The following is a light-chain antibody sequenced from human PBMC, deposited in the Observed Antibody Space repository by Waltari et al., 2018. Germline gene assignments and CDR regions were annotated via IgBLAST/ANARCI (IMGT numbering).Light chain of an antibody. CDR1: SGPFAAAS. V-gene: IGLV6-57*01. J-gene: IGLJ2*01. CDR3: QSYDSSSVV. CDR2: EDD. Sequence: FMLTQPHSVSGSPGKTVTISCTRSSGPFAAASVQWYQQRPGSSPITVIYEDDKRTSGVPDRFSGSVDMSANSASLTISGLKPEDEADYFCQSYDSSSVVFGGGTKLTVL.